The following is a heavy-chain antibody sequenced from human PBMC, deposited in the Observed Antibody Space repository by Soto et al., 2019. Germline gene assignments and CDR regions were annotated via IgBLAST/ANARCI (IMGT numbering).Heavy chain of an antibody. CDR1: GYTFTSYY. J-gene: IGHJ4*02. D-gene: IGHD5-12*01. Sequence: QVQLVQSGAEVKKPGASVKVSCKASGYTFTSYYMHWVRQAPGQGLEWMGIINPSGGSTSYAQKCQGRVTMTRDTTTSTVYMELSSPRSEDTTVYYCASVRLGGYDLSLGLVGYDYWGQGTLVTVSS. CDR3: ASVRLGGYDLSLGLVGYDY. V-gene: IGHV1-46*01. CDR2: INPSGGST.